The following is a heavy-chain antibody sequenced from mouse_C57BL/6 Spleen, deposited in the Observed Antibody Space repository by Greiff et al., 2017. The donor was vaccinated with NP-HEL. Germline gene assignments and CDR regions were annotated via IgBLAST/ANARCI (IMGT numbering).Heavy chain of an antibody. CDR2: IYPGSGST. D-gene: IGHD1-1*01. J-gene: IGHJ2*01. Sequence: QVQLQQPGAELVKPGASVKMSCKASGYTFTSYWITWVKQRPGQGLEWIGDIYPGSGSTNYNEKFKSKATLTVDTSSSTAYMQLSSLTSEDSAVYYCVREGVITTVPADYWGQGTTLTVSS. CDR1: GYTFTSYW. V-gene: IGHV1-55*01. CDR3: VREGVITTVPADY.